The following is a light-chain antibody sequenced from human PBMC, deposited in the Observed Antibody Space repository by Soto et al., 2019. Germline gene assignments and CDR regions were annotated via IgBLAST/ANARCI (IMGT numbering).Light chain of an antibody. CDR1: QSISSW. V-gene: IGKV1-5*01. CDR2: DAS. J-gene: IGKJ1*01. Sequence: DIQMTQSPSTLSVSVGDRVTITCRASQSISSWLAWYQQKPGKAPKLLIYDASSLESGVPSRFSGSGSGTEFTLTISSLQSEDFAVYYCHQYNNWPPWTFGQGTKVDIK. CDR3: HQYNNWPPWT.